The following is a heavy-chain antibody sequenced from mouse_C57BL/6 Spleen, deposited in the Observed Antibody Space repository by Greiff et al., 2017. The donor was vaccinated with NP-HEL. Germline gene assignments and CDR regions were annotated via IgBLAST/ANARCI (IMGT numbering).Heavy chain of an antibody. J-gene: IGHJ1*03. CDR2: IWTGGGT. Sequence: VNVVESGPGLVAPSQSLSITCTVSGFSLPSYAISWVRQPPGKGLEWLGVIWTGGGTNYNSALKSRLSISKDNSKSQVFLKMNSLQTDDTARYYCARRGYGSSSYWYFDVWGTGTTVTVSS. V-gene: IGHV2-9-1*01. D-gene: IGHD1-1*01. CDR3: ARRGYGSSSYWYFDV. CDR1: GFSLPSYA.